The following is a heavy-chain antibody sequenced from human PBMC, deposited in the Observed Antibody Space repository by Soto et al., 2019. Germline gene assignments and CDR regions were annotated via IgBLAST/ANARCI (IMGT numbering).Heavy chain of an antibody. CDR3: ARSSGWYVSESGGTYYYYGMDV. CDR2: ISSSSSTI. V-gene: IGHV3-48*02. D-gene: IGHD6-19*01. CDR1: GFTFSSYS. J-gene: IGHJ6*02. Sequence: LRLSCAASGFTFSSYSMNWVRQAPGKGLEWVSYISSSSSTIYYADSVKGRFTISRDNAKNSLYLQMNSLRDEDTAVYYCARSSGWYVSESGGTYYYYGMDVWGQGTTVTVSS.